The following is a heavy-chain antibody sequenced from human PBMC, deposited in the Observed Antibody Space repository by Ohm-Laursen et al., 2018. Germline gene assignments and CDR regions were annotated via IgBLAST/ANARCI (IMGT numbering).Heavy chain of an antibody. D-gene: IGHD3-3*01. V-gene: IGHV3-30*18. CDR3: AKDAIFGPIQNWFDP. CDR2: ISYDGSNK. J-gene: IGHJ5*02. Sequence: SLRLSCAASGFTFSSYGMHWVRQAPGKGLEWVAVISYDGSNKYYADSVKGRFTISRDNSKNTLYLQMNSLRAEDTAVYYCAKDAIFGPIQNWFDPWGQGTLVTVSS. CDR1: GFTFSSYG.